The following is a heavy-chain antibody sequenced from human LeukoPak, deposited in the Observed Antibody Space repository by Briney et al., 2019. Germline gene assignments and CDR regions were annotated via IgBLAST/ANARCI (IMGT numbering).Heavy chain of an antibody. CDR1: GFTFSSYS. D-gene: IGHD3-10*01. Sequence: GGSLRLSCAASGFTFSSYSMNWVRQAPGKGLEWVSSISSSSSYIYYADSVKGRFTISRDNAKNTLYLQMNSLRAEDTAVYYCAKYGSGSYYRALYWFDPWGQGTLVTVSS. CDR3: AKYGSGSYYRALYWFDP. CDR2: ISSSSSYI. V-gene: IGHV3-21*01. J-gene: IGHJ5*02.